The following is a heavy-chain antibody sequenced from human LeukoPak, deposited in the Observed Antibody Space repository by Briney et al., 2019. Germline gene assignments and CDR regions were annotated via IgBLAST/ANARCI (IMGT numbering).Heavy chain of an antibody. J-gene: IGHJ3*02. Sequence: PSETLSLTCTVSGGSISSSSYYWGWIRQPPGKGLEWIGSIYYSGSTYYNPSLKSRVTISVDTSKNQFSLKLSSVTAADTAVYYCARQELGYCDSTGCSRSAFDIWGQGTVVTVSS. CDR1: GGSISSSSYY. CDR2: IYYSGST. V-gene: IGHV4-39*07. D-gene: IGHD2-2*01. CDR3: ARQELGYCDSTGCSRSAFDI.